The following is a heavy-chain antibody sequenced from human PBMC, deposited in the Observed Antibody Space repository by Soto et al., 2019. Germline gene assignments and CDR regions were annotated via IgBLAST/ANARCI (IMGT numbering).Heavy chain of an antibody. Sequence: GGSLILSCAASGFTFSSYAMKWVRKAPGKGLEWVSLIGESGTPTYYADSVKGRFTISRDNSGNTLFLEMYSLRAEDTAVYYCARYIPGVRYYGMDVWGQGTTVTVSS. CDR1: GFTFSSYA. CDR2: IGESGTPT. CDR3: ARYIPGVRYYGMDV. D-gene: IGHD2-2*01. V-gene: IGHV3-23*01. J-gene: IGHJ6*02.